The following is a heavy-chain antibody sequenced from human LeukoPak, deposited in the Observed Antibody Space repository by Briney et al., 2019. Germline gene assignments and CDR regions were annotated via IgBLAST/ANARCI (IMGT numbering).Heavy chain of an antibody. Sequence: PSETLSLTCTVSGGSISSYYWSWIRQPPGKGLEWIGYIYYSGSTNYNPSLKSRVTISVDTSKNQFSLKLSSVTAADTAVYYCARALGYSSEDYWGQGTLVTVSS. D-gene: IGHD6-19*01. CDR3: ARALGYSSEDY. CDR2: IYYSGST. J-gene: IGHJ4*02. CDR1: GGSISSYY. V-gene: IGHV4-59*01.